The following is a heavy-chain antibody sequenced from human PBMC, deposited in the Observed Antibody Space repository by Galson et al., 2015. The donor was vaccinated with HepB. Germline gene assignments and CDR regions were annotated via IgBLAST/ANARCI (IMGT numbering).Heavy chain of an antibody. Sequence: SLRLSCAASGFSFSSYSMNWVRQAPGKGLEWVAVIWYDGSNKYYADSVKGRFTISRDNSKNTLYLQMNSLRAEDTAVYYCARDYNAYSSSWSFDYWGQGTLVTVSS. CDR2: IWYDGSNK. CDR1: GFSFSSYS. V-gene: IGHV3-33*08. D-gene: IGHD6-13*01. CDR3: ARDYNAYSSSWSFDY. J-gene: IGHJ4*02.